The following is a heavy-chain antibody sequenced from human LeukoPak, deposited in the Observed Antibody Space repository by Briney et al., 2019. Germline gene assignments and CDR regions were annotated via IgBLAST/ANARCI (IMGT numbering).Heavy chain of an antibody. V-gene: IGHV4-34*01. D-gene: IGHD3-3*01. J-gene: IGHJ4*02. CDR3: ARAPYYDFWSGYYGY. CDR2: INHSGST. Sequence: SETLSLTCAVYGGSFSGYYWSWIRQPPGKGLEWIGEINHSGSTNYNPSLKSRVTISVDTSKTQFSLKLSSVTAADTAVYYCARAPYYDFWSGYYGYWGQGTLVTVSS. CDR1: GGSFSGYY.